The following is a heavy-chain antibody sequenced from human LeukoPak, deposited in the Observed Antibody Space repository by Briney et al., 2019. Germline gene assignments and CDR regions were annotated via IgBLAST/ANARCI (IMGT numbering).Heavy chain of an antibody. CDR2: VYYSGST. V-gene: IGHV4-59*08. CDR1: GDSISNYY. CDR3: ARAARSTPPYYFDY. J-gene: IGHJ4*02. D-gene: IGHD4-23*01. Sequence: SETLSLTCTVSGDSISNYYWSWIRQPPGKGLQWIGYVYYSGSTYYNPSLKSRVTISVDTSKNQFSLKLSSVTAADTAVYYCARAARSTPPYYFDYWGQGTLVTVSS.